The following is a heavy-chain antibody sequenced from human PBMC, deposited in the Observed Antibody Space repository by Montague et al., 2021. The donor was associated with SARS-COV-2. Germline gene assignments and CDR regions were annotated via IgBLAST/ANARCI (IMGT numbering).Heavy chain of an antibody. CDR1: GFGFNNFG. CDR3: AKSAAFFWFGEGRGHMDV. Sequence: SLRLSCAASGFGFNNFGMHWVRQAPGKGLEWLAVISYEGSVQYYADSLKGRFTISRDNSKNTLFPQMNSLRAEDSAVYFCAKSAAFFWFGEGRGHMDVWGQGTTVTVSS. D-gene: IGHD3-10*01. V-gene: IGHV3-30*18. CDR2: ISYEGSVQ. J-gene: IGHJ6*02.